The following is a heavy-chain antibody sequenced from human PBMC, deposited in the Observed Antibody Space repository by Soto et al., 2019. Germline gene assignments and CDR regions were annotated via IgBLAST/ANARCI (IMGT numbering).Heavy chain of an antibody. Sequence: SDSLSLTCAVSGGSISSSNWCSCVRQPPGKGLEWIGEIYHSGSTNYNPSLKSRVTISVDKSKNQFSLKLSSVTAADTAVYYCSSLGQDKTTVTTQGYFDYWGQGTLVTVSS. V-gene: IGHV4-4*02. CDR3: SSLGQDKTTVTTQGYFDY. D-gene: IGHD4-17*01. CDR2: IYHSGST. J-gene: IGHJ4*02. CDR1: GGSISSSNW.